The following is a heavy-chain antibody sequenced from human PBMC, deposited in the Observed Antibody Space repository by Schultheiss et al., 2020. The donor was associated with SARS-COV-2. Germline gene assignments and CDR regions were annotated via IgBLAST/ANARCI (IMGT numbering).Heavy chain of an antibody. D-gene: IGHD6-6*01. J-gene: IGHJ6*02. Sequence: SETLSLTCAVYGGSFSGYYWSWIRQPPGKGLEWIGEINHSGSTNYNPSLKSRVTISVDTSKNQFSLKLSSVTAADTAVYYCARDRGQRSSSHYGMDVWGQGTTVTVSS. CDR3: ARDRGQRSSSHYGMDV. CDR2: INHSGST. CDR1: GGSFSGYY. V-gene: IGHV4-34*01.